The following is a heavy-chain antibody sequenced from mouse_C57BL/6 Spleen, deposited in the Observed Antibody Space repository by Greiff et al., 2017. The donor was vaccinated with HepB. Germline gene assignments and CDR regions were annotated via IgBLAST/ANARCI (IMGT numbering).Heavy chain of an antibody. CDR2: IDPSDSET. J-gene: IGHJ2*01. D-gene: IGHD1-1*01. V-gene: IGHV1-52*01. Sequence: QVQLQQPGAELVRPGSSVKLSCKASGYTFTSYWMHWVKQRPIQGLEWIGNIDPSDSETHYNQKFKDKATLTVDKSSGTAYMQLSSLTSEDSAVYYCARGTTVVGYFDYWGQGTTLTVSS. CDR3: ARGTTVVGYFDY. CDR1: GYTFTSYW.